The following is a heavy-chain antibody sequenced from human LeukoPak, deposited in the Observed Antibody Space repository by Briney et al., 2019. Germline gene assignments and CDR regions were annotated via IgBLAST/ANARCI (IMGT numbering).Heavy chain of an antibody. D-gene: IGHD3-22*01. CDR2: TSYDGSNK. Sequence: GGSLRLSCAASGFTFSSYAMHWVRQAPGKGLEWVAVTSYDGSNKYYADSVKGRFTISRDNSKNTLYLQMNSLRAEDTAVYYCARDKRPYYYDSSGYPHCPDYWGQGTLVTVSS. CDR3: ARDKRPYYYDSSGYPHCPDY. V-gene: IGHV3-30*04. CDR1: GFTFSSYA. J-gene: IGHJ4*02.